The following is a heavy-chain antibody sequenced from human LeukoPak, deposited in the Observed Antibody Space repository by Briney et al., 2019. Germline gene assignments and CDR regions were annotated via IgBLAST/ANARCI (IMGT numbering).Heavy chain of an antibody. Sequence: GGSLRLSCAASGFTFSSYAMSWVRQAPGKGLEWVSAISGSGGSTYYADSVKGRFTISRDNSKNTLYLQMNSLRAEDTAVYYCARATDYDSSGYYRWIDPHYFDYWGQGTLVTVSS. CDR1: GFTFSSYA. CDR3: ARATDYDSSGYYRWIDPHYFDY. D-gene: IGHD3-22*01. J-gene: IGHJ4*02. CDR2: ISGSGGST. V-gene: IGHV3-23*01.